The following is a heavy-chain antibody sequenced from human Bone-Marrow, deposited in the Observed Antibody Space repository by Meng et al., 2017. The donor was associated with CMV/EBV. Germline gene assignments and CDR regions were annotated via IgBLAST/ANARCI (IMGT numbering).Heavy chain of an antibody. CDR3: AKLDTVTVNS. J-gene: IGHJ4*02. CDR1: GFSFNRYP. V-gene: IGHV3-30*02. Sequence: GGSLRLSCSTSGFSFNRYPMLWVRQAPGKGLEWVAFTRIGEGEKYNPDSVKGRFTISRDNSKNTVYLQMSSLKTEDTALYYCAKLDTVTVNSWGQGTLVTVSS. CDR2: TRIGEGEK. D-gene: IGHD4-11*01.